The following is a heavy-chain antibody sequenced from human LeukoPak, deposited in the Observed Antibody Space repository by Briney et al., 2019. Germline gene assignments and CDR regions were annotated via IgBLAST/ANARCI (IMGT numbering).Heavy chain of an antibody. D-gene: IGHD6-19*01. J-gene: IGHJ4*02. V-gene: IGHV3-30*02. CDR3: AKDRGSGWYFHY. Sequence: GGSLRLSCAASGFTFSTYAMHWVRQAPDKGLEWVAFIRYDGSNKYYADSVKGRFTISRDNSKNTLYLQMNSLRPEDTAVYYCAKDRGSGWYFHYWGQGTLVTVSS. CDR2: IRYDGSNK. CDR1: GFTFSTYA.